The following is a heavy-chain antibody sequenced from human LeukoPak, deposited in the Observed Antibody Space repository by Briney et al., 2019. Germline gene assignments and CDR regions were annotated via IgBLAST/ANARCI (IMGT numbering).Heavy chain of an antibody. V-gene: IGHV4-4*07. J-gene: IGHJ6*03. CDR3: ARDEPGYYYYYYMDV. Sequence: SETLSLTCTVSGGSIGSYYWSWIRQPAGKGLEWIGRIYTSGSTNYNPSLKSRVTMSVDTSKNQFSLKLSSVTAADTAVYYCARDEPGYYYYYYMDVWGKGTTVTVSS. CDR1: GGSIGSYY. D-gene: IGHD1-14*01. CDR2: IYTSGST.